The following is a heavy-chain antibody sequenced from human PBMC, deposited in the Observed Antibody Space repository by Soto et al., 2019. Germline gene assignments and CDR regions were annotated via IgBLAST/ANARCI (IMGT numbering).Heavy chain of an antibody. D-gene: IGHD6-13*01. J-gene: IGHJ4*02. Sequence: GGSLRHSCSASGGNFIDYYMNWIRQATGKGLEWVSCINSDGGTINYADSVKGRLTISRDNAKNTLYLQMNSLRAEDTAVYYCARGPPYSSPDYWGQGTLVTVSS. CDR2: INSDGGTI. V-gene: IGHV3-11*04. CDR3: ARGPPYSSPDY. CDR1: GGNFIDYY.